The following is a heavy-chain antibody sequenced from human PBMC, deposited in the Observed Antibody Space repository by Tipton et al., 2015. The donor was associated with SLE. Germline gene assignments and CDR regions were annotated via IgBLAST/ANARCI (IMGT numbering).Heavy chain of an antibody. J-gene: IGHJ4*02. CDR1: GFTFSSYA. CDR2: ISYDGSNK. Sequence: SLRLSCAASGFTFSSYAMHWVRQAPGKGLEWVAVISYDGSNKYYADSVKGRFTISRDNSKNTLYLQMNSLRAEDTAVYYCSRSQGYYDNWGQGTLVTVSS. V-gene: IGHV3-30*04. CDR3: SRSQGYYDN.